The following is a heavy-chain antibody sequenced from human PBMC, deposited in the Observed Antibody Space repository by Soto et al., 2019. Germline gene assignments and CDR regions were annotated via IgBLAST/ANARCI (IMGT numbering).Heavy chain of an antibody. CDR2: ISSSGGAI. V-gene: IGHV3-48*02. CDR3: ARDHGGSTWFVGVYYFFGMDV. J-gene: IGHJ6*02. CDR1: GFIFSDYT. Sequence: PVGSLRLSCAASGFIFSDYTMTWVRQAPGRGLEFVSHISSSGGAIFYAESVKGRFTVSRDNAKNSLYLQMNSLRDEDTAVYFCARDHGGSTWFVGVYYFFGMDVWGQGTAVTVSS. D-gene: IGHD6-13*01.